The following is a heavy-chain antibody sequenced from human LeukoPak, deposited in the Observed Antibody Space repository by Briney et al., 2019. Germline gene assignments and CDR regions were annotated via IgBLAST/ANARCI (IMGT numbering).Heavy chain of an antibody. V-gene: IGHV3-74*01. CDR1: GFTFSSYW. J-gene: IGHJ4*02. CDR2: INSDGSST. CDR3: AKRDYYGSGSSFDY. D-gene: IGHD3-10*01. Sequence: GGSLRLSCAASGFTFSSYWVHWVRQAPGKGLVWVSRINSDGSSTSYADSVKGRFTISRDNAKNTLYLQMNSLRAEDTAVYYCAKRDYYGSGSSFDYWGQGTLVTVSS.